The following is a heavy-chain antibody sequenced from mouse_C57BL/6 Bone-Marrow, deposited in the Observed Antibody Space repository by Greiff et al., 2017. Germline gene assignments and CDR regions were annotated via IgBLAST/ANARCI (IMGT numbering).Heavy chain of an antibody. J-gene: IGHJ1*03. CDR1: GFTFSDYY. V-gene: IGHV5-16*01. D-gene: IGHD3-2*02. Sequence: EVKLMESEGGLVQPGSSMKLSCTASGFTFSDYYMAWVRQVPEKGLEWVANINYDGSSTYYLDSLKSRFIISRDNAKNILYLQMSSLKSEDTATYYCARGDSSGYDWYFDVWGTGTTVTVSS. CDR3: ARGDSSGYDWYFDV. CDR2: INYDGSST.